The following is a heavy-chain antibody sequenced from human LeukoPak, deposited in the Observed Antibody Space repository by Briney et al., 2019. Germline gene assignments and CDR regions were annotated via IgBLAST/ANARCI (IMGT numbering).Heavy chain of an antibody. Sequence: SETLSLTCAVYGGSFSGYYWSWIRQPPGKGLEWIGEINHSGSTNYNPSLKSRVTISVDTSKNQFSLKLSSVTAADTAVYYCARDAGYSSGWVDYWGQGTLVTVSS. CDR1: GGSFSGYY. CDR3: ARDAGYSSGWVDY. V-gene: IGHV4-34*01. J-gene: IGHJ4*02. CDR2: INHSGST. D-gene: IGHD6-19*01.